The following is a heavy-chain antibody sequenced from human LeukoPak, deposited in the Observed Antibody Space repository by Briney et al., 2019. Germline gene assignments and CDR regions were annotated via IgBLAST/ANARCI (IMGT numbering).Heavy chain of an antibody. CDR3: ARPVNRLFLF. D-gene: IGHD2-21*01. Sequence: GGSLRLSCVGSGFSLSRDWMTWVRQAPGTGLEWVANIKEDGSEKYYVDSVKGRFTISRDNAKNSLYLQMNNLRAEDTAMYFCARPVNRLFLFWGPGTLVTVSS. V-gene: IGHV3-7*01. J-gene: IGHJ4*02. CDR1: GFSLSRDW. CDR2: IKEDGSEK.